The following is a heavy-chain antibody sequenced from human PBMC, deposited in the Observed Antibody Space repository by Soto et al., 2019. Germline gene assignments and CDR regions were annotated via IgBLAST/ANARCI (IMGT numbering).Heavy chain of an antibody. J-gene: IGHJ4*02. V-gene: IGHV3-23*01. CDR3: AKPHWNYYDSSGYVDY. CDR2: IRGSGGST. CDR1: GFTFSSYA. Sequence: GGSLRLSCAASGFTFSSYAMSWVRQAPGKGLEWVSAIRGSGGSTYYADSVKGRFTISRDNSKNTLYLQMNSLRAEDTAVYYCAKPHWNYYDSSGYVDYWGQGTLVTVSS. D-gene: IGHD3-22*01.